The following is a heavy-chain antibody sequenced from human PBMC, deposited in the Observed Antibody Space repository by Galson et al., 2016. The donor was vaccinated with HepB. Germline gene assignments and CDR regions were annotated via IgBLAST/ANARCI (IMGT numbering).Heavy chain of an antibody. CDR2: SNGDGSST. Sequence: SLRLSCAASGFTFSTSWMHWIRQDPRKGLLWVSRSNGDGSSTSYADFAKGRFTISRDNAKNTVYLQMNSLRVEDTAVYYCARWDYGSQNVLHIWGQGTMVTVSP. V-gene: IGHV3-74*01. J-gene: IGHJ3*02. D-gene: IGHD3-10*01. CDR3: ARWDYGSQNVLHI. CDR1: GFTFSTSW.